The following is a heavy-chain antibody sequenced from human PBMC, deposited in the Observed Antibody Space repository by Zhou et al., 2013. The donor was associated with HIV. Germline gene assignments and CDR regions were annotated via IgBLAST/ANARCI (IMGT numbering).Heavy chain of an antibody. CDR2: VSVYNGNT. J-gene: IGHJ4*02. D-gene: IGHD2-21*01. CDR1: GYTFTNFG. CDR3: ARDLCGGDCYEAIDY. Sequence: QVQLVQSGAEVKKPGASVKVSCKASGYTFTNFGITWVRQAPGQGLEWMGWVSVYNGNTIYAQKVQGRVTMTTDTSTTTAYMELRSLRSDDTAIYYCARDLCGGDCYEAIDYWGQGTLVTVSS. V-gene: IGHV1-18*01.